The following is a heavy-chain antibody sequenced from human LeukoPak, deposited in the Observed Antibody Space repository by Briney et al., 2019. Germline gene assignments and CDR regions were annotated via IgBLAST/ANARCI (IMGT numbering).Heavy chain of an antibody. Sequence: SETLSLTCTVSGGSISSYYWSWIRQPPGKGLEWIGYIYYSGSTNYNPSLKSRVTISVDTSKNQFSLKLSSVTAADTAVYYCARLAGYYDSSGYWLGYYYYGMDVWGQGTTVTVSS. CDR1: GGSISSYY. CDR2: IYYSGST. CDR3: ARLAGYYDSSGYWLGYYYYGMDV. D-gene: IGHD3-22*01. J-gene: IGHJ6*02. V-gene: IGHV4-59*08.